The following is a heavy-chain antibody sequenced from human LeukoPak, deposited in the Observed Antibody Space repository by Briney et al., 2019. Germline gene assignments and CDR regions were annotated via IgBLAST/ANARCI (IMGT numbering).Heavy chain of an antibody. CDR2: ISSSSSYT. Sequence: GGSLRLSCAASGFTLSDYYMSWIRQAPGKGLKWVSYISSSSSYTNYADSVKGRFTIPRDNAKNSLYLQMNSLRAEDTAVYYCATTVAGTVEYFQHWGQGTLVTVSS. CDR1: GFTLSDYY. CDR3: ATTVAGTVEYFQH. D-gene: IGHD6-19*01. V-gene: IGHV3-11*06. J-gene: IGHJ1*01.